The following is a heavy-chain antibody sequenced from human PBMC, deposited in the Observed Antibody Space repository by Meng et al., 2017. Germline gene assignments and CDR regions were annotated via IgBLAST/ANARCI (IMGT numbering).Heavy chain of an antibody. CDR1: GYSISSGYY. J-gene: IGHJ1*01. D-gene: IGHD6-13*01. CDR3: AAGYSSSWRAEYFQH. V-gene: IGHV4-38-2*01. CDR2: IYHSGRT. Sequence: GSLRLSCAVSGYSISSGYYWGWIRQPPGKGLEWIGSIYHSGRTYYNPSLKSRVTISVDTSKNQFSLKLSSVTAADTAVYYCAAGYSSSWRAEYFQHWGQGTLVTVSS.